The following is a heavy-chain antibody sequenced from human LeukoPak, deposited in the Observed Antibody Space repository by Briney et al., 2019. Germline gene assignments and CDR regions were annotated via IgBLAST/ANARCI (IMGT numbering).Heavy chain of an antibody. D-gene: IGHD6-19*01. J-gene: IGHJ4*02. V-gene: IGHV3-64*02. CDR2: ISDEGQST. Sequence: PGGSLRLSCVASGFTFNIYAMHWVRQAPGKGLEYVSAISDEGQSTYYAGPVKGRFTISRDNSKNTLYLQMASLRVEDTAVYFCARVDSTGWDDAFDYWGQGTLVTVSS. CDR1: GFTFNIYA. CDR3: ARVDSTGWDDAFDY.